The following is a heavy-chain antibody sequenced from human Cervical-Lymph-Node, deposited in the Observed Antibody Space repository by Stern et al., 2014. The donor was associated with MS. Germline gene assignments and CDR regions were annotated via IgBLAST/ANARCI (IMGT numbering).Heavy chain of an antibody. V-gene: IGHV1-69*01. CDR3: AKAAVTTASFDS. J-gene: IGHJ4*02. CDR1: GGTFTSYA. CDR2: IIPILDTP. D-gene: IGHD4-17*01. Sequence: VQLVESGVEVKKPGASVKVSCKASGGTFTSYAFNWVRQAPGQGLEWMGGIIPILDTPNFAQNFQGRLTISADESTSTAYMELSSLESEDTAVYYCAKAAVTTASFDSWGQGTLVTVSS.